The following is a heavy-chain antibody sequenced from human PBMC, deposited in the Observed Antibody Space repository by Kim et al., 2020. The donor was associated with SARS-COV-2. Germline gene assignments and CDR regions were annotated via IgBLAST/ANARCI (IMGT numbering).Heavy chain of an antibody. V-gene: IGHV3-49*04. CDR2: IRSKTYGGTT. J-gene: IGHJ4*02. D-gene: IGHD4-17*01. Sequence: GGSLRLSCTASGFTFGDYAMTWVRQAPGKGLEWVGFIRSKTYGGTTQYAASVKGRFSISRDDSNNIAYLQVTSLEIEDTAVYYCGRGYGVNSPFPNYWGQGTLVTVSS. CDR3: GRGYGVNSPFPNY. CDR1: GFTFGDYA.